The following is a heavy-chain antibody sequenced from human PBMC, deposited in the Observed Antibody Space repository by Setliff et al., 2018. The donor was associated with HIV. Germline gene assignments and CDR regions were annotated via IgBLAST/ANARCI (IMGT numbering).Heavy chain of an antibody. D-gene: IGHD6-19*01. CDR2: IYHDGTT. CDR1: GGSINTSSYY. CDR3: AGHPVTSGWLSLNWFDP. Sequence: PSETLSLTCSVSGGSINTSSYYWAWVRQPPGNELEWIGSIYHDGTTHYSSSLRSRAAISIDTSKSQISLKVRSVTAADTAVYFCAGHPVTSGWLSLNWFDPWGQGILVTVSS. V-gene: IGHV4-39*07. J-gene: IGHJ5*01.